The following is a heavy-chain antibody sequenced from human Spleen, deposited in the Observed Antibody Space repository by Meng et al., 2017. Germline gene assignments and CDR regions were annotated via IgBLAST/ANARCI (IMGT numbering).Heavy chain of an antibody. CDR3: ARGAKGHCSGGSCYGLFDY. CDR2: ISSSGSTI. CDR1: GFTFSSYE. D-gene: IGHD2-15*01. V-gene: IGHV3-48*03. Sequence: GGSLRLSCAASGFTFSSYEMNWVRQAPGKGLEWVSYISSSGSTIYYADSVKGRFTISRDDAKNSLYLQMNSLRDEDTAVYYCARGAKGHCSGGSCYGLFDYWGQGTLVTVSS. J-gene: IGHJ4*02.